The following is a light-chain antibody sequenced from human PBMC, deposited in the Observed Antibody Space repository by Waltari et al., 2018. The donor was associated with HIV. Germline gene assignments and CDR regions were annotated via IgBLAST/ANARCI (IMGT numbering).Light chain of an antibody. CDR3: QQNYITPYT. Sequence: DIQLTQSPSSLSASVGDRLTITCRASQSISSHLNWYQENPGKAPKALIYAASSLQSEVPSRFSGSGSGTDFTLIISNLQPEDFATYYCQQNYITPYTFGQGTKVEI. CDR2: AAS. V-gene: IGKV1-39*01. CDR1: QSISSH. J-gene: IGKJ2*01.